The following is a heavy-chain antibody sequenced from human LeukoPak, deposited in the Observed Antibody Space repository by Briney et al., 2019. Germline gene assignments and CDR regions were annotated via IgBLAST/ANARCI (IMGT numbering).Heavy chain of an antibody. CDR3: ARENRNTMVRGVSWPALDY. D-gene: IGHD3-10*01. J-gene: IGHJ4*02. CDR2: INPSGSST. CDR1: GYTFTSYY. Sequence: ASVKVSCTASGYTFTSYYMHWVRQAPGQGLEWMGIINPSGSSTTYAQKFQGRITMTRDTSTSTVYMELSSLRSEDTAVYYCARENRNTMVRGVSWPALDYWGQGTLVTVSS. V-gene: IGHV1-46*01.